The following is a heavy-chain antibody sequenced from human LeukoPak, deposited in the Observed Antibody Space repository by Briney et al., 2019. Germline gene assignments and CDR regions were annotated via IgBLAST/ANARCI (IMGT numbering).Heavy chain of an antibody. CDR2: ISYDGSNK. Sequence: GGSLRLSCAASGFTFSSYAMHWVRQAPGKGLEWVAVISYDGSNKYYADSVKGRFTISRDNSKNTLYLQMNSLRAEDTAVYYCASSPDYYDSIPPFQHWGQGTLVTVSS. J-gene: IGHJ1*01. D-gene: IGHD3-22*01. V-gene: IGHV3-30-3*01. CDR1: GFTFSSYA. CDR3: ASSPDYYDSIPPFQH.